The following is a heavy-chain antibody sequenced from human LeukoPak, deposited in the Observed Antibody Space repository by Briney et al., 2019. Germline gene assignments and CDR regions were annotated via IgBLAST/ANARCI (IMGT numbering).Heavy chain of an antibody. V-gene: IGHV4-34*01. Sequence: SETLSLTCAVEGGAFNDYYWSWVRQSPEKGLEWIAEINQGGSTIYNPSLKNRVTMSIDTTRKHISLQLASLTAADTAVYFCARGPTISETGYFDYWGQETRVTVSS. D-gene: IGHD1-1*01. CDR1: GGAFNDYY. CDR2: INQGGST. J-gene: IGHJ4*03. CDR3: ARGPTISETGYFDY.